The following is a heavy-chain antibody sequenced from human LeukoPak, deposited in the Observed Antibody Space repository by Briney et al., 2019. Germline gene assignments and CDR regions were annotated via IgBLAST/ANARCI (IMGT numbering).Heavy chain of an antibody. Sequence: ASVKVSCKASGGTFSSYAISWVRQAPGQGLECMGGIIPIFGTANYAQKFQGRVTITGDESTSTAYMELSSLRSEDTAVYYCARGGLRFPGMDVWGKGTTVTVSS. CDR3: ARGGLRFPGMDV. CDR2: IIPIFGTA. V-gene: IGHV1-69*13. D-gene: IGHD5-12*01. CDR1: GGTFSSYA. J-gene: IGHJ6*04.